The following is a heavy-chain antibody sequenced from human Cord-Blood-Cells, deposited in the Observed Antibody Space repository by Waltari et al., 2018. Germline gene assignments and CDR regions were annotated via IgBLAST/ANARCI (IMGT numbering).Heavy chain of an antibody. CDR2: SKSKTDGGTT. J-gene: IGHJ5*02. CDR3: TTDTNPAAILNWFAP. D-gene: IGHD2-2*01. Sequence: EVQLVESGGGWVKPGGSLRLSCAASGFTFSNAGMSWVRQAPGKGLEWVGRSKSKTDGGTTDHAAPVKGRFTSSRDDSKNTLYLQMNSLKTEDTAVYYCTTDTNPAAILNWFAPWGQGTLVTVSS. CDR1: GFTFSNAG. V-gene: IGHV3-15*01.